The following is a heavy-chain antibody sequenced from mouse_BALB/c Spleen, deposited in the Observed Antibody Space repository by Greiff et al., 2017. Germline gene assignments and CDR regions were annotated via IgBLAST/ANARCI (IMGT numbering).Heavy chain of an antibody. V-gene: IGHV5-9-1*01. CDR1: GFTFSSYA. D-gene: IGHD2-14*01. Sequence: EVMLVESGGGLVKPGGSLKLSCAASGFTFSSYAMSWVRQTPEKRLEWVATISSGGSYTYYPDSVKGRFTISRDNAKNTLYLQMSSLRSEDTAMYYCARRREVRAFDYWGQGTTLTVSS. J-gene: IGHJ2*01. CDR3: ARRREVRAFDY. CDR2: ISSGGSYT.